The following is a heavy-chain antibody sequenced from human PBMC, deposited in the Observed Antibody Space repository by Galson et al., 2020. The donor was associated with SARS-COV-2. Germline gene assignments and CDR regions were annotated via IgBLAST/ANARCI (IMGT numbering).Heavy chain of an antibody. Sequence: GGSLTLSCAASGFTFDDYAMHWVRQAPGKGLEWVSGIIWNSGSIGYAHSVKGRFTISRDNAKNSLYLQMNSLRAEDTALYYCAKSLGVMGLDYWGQGTLVTVSS. D-gene: IGHD3-10*01. J-gene: IGHJ4*02. CDR1: GFTFDDYA. V-gene: IGHV3-9*01. CDR3: AKSLGVMGLDY. CDR2: IIWNSGSI.